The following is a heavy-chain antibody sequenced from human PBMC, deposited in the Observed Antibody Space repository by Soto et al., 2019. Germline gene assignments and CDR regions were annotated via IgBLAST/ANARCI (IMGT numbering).Heavy chain of an antibody. CDR3: ARGLRLRVKSDWFDP. J-gene: IGHJ5*02. V-gene: IGHV4-39*07. CDR2: IYHSGST. Sequence: SETLSLTCTVSGGSISSGGHYWSWIRQSPGKGLEWIGEIYHSGSTNYNPSLKSRVTISVDKSKNQFSLKLSSVTAADTAVYYCARGLRLRVKSDWFDPWGQGTLVTVSS. D-gene: IGHD5-12*01. CDR1: GGSISSGGHY.